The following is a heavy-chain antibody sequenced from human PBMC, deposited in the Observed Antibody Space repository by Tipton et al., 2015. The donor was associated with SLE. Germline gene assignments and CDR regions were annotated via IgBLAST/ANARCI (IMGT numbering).Heavy chain of an antibody. J-gene: IGHJ4*02. CDR3: ARAYYDFWSGLGGY. CDR2: INQDGSEK. V-gene: IGHV3-7*01. D-gene: IGHD3-3*01. CDR1: GFTFSDYW. Sequence: GSLRLSCAASGFTFSDYWMSWVRQAPGKGLEWVANINQDGSEKYYVDSVKGRFTISRDNAKNSLFLQMNSLGAEDAAVYYCARAYYDFWSGLGGYWGQGTLVTVSS.